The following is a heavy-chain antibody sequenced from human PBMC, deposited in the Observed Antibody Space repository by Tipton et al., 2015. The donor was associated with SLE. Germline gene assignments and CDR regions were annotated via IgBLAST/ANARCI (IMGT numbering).Heavy chain of an antibody. J-gene: IGHJ3*01. CDR1: GGSISSSSLY. Sequence: TLSLTCTVSGGSISSSSLYWGWIRQPPGKGLEWIGTIHYSGSTYYNPSLQSRVSISLDTSKNQFSLTLMSVTAADTAVYFCARRIAGHGDAFDVWGQGTMVTVSS. D-gene: IGHD2/OR15-2a*01. V-gene: IGHV4-39*07. CDR3: ARRIAGHGDAFDV. CDR2: IHYSGST.